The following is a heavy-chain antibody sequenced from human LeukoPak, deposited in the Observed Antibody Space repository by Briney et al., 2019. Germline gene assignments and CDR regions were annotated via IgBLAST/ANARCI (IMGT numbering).Heavy chain of an antibody. J-gene: IGHJ1*01. V-gene: IGHV4-59*12. D-gene: IGHD3-3*01. CDR2: MYYSGTT. CDR3: ARGPPLLEWSEYFQH. CDR1: GSSMNLYS. Sequence: PSETLSLTCSVSGSSMNLYSWNWIRQSPGKGLEWIAYMYYSGTTNYNPSLENRAAISLDLSRHQFSLRLNSVTAADTAVYFCARGPPLLEWSEYFQHWGQGTLVTVSS.